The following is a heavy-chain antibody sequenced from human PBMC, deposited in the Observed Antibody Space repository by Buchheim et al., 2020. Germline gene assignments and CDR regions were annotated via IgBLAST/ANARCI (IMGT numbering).Heavy chain of an antibody. CDR2: IYYSGST. D-gene: IGHD3-3*01. CDR1: GGSISSYY. CDR3: ARGRDLDAFDI. Sequence: QVQLQESGPGLVKPSETLSLACTVSGGSISSYYWSWIRQPPGKGLEWIGYIYYSGSTYYNPSLKSRVTISVDTSKNQFSLKLSSMTAADTAVYYCARGRDLDAFDIWGQGT. J-gene: IGHJ3*02. V-gene: IGHV4-59*12.